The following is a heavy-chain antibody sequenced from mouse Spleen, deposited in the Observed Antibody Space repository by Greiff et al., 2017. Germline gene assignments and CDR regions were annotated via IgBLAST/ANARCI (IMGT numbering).Heavy chain of an antibody. Sequence: EVQRVESGGGLVKPGGSLKLSCAASGFTFSSYTMSWVRQTPAKRLEWVATISSGGGNTYYPDSVKGRFTISRDNARNTLYLQMSSLRSEDTAMYYCARPIYYDYDGCAMDYWGQGTSVTVSS. CDR1: GFTFSSYT. CDR3: ARPIYYDYDGCAMDY. J-gene: IGHJ4*01. CDR2: ISSGGGNT. V-gene: IGHV5-9*04. D-gene: IGHD2-4*01.